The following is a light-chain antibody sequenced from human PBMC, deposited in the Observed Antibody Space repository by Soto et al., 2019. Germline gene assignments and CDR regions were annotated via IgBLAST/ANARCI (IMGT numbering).Light chain of an antibody. V-gene: IGKV3-20*01. CDR3: QQYGGSPPIT. Sequence: IVLTQYTGSLSVSPCEIATLSCRSSQSVSSNLACYQQKPGQAPRLLIYDASSRATAIPDRFSGSGSGTDFTLTISRLEPEDFAVYYCQQYGGSPPITFGQGTRLE. CDR1: QSVSSN. CDR2: DAS. J-gene: IGKJ5*01.